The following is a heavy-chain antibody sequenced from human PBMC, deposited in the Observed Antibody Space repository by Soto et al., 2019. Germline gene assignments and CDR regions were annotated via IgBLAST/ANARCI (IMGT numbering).Heavy chain of an antibody. CDR3: ARGHGGTKRYSSSWPRGLRKEYSWFDP. J-gene: IGHJ5*02. V-gene: IGHV4-4*02. D-gene: IGHD6-13*01. CDR2: IYHSGST. CDR1: SGSISSSNW. Sequence: SETLSLTCAVSSGSISSSNWWSWVRQPPGKGLEWIGEIYHSGSTNYNPSLKSRVTISVDKSKNQFSLKLSSVTAADTAVYYCARGHGGTKRYSSSWPRGLRKEYSWFDPWGQGTLVTVSS.